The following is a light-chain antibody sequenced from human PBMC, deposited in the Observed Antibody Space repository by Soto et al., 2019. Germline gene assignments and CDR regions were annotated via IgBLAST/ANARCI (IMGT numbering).Light chain of an antibody. V-gene: IGKV3-11*01. CDR3: QQRGTWPT. CDR1: QSVSGY. Sequence: EIFLTQSPSTLSLSPVEIATLSCRASQSVSGYLAWYQQKPGQAPRLLIYDASSRAKGIPARFTGSGSGTDFSLTISSLEPEDFAVYYCQQRGTWPTFGQGTKVDIK. CDR2: DAS. J-gene: IGKJ1*01.